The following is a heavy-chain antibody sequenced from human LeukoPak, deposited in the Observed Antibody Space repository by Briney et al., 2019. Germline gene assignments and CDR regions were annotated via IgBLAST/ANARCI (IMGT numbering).Heavy chain of an antibody. CDR1: GGSVSNYY. CDR2: IYYTET. CDR3: ARDTAYGGKDY. D-gene: IGHD4-23*01. V-gene: IGHV4-59*02. J-gene: IGHJ4*02. Sequence: SETLSLTCTVSGGSVSNYYWSWIRQSPGKGLEWIGYIYYTETSYNPSLKSRVTISADTSKNQFSLKLYSVTAADTAVYYCARDTAYGGKDYWGQGTLVTVSS.